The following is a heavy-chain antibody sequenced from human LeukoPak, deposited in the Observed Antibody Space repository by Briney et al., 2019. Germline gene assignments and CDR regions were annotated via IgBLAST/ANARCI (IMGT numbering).Heavy chain of an antibody. J-gene: IGHJ4*02. CDR3: ASAYYYDSSGYRSDY. Sequence: SVKVSCKASGGTFSSYAISWVRQAPGQGLEWMGRIIPILGIANYAQKFQGRVTITADKSTSTAYMELSSLRSEDTAVYYCASAYYYDSSGYRSDYWGQGTLVTVSS. CDR1: GGTFSSYA. V-gene: IGHV1-69*04. CDR2: IIPILGIA. D-gene: IGHD3-22*01.